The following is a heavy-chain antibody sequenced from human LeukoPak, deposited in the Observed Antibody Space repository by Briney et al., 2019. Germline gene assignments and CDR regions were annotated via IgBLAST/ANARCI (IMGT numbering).Heavy chain of an antibody. V-gene: IGHV3-64*01. CDR2: ISTNGGST. Sequence: GGSLRLSCAASGFTFTKYAIKWVRQAPGKGLEYVSSISTNGGSTYYANSVKGRFTISRDNSKNTLYLQMNSLRAEDTAVYYCARESSHCGGDCFYYFDYWGQGTLVTVSS. J-gene: IGHJ4*02. D-gene: IGHD2-21*02. CDR1: GFTFTKYA. CDR3: ARESSHCGGDCFYYFDY.